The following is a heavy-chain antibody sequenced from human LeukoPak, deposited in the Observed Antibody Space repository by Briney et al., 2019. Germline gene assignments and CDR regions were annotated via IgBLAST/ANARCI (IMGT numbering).Heavy chain of an antibody. CDR1: GGSISSGGYY. J-gene: IGHJ4*02. Sequence: PSETLSLTCTVSGGSISSGGYYWSWIRQHPGKGLEWIGYIYYSGSTYYSPSLKSRVTISVDTSKNQFSLKLSSVTAADTAVYYCARDRSSGYANRYYFDYWGQGTLVTVSS. CDR2: IYYSGST. D-gene: IGHD3-22*01. V-gene: IGHV4-31*03. CDR3: ARDRSSGYANRYYFDY.